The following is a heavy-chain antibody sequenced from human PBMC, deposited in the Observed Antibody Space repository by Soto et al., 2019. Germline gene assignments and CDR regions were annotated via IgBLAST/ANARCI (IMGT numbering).Heavy chain of an antibody. CDR2: IYWDDDK. CDR3: AHGYCSGGSRFPEVDDNWFDP. D-gene: IGHD2-15*01. V-gene: IGHV2-5*02. CDR1: GFSLSTSGVG. Sequence: QITLKESGPTLVKPTQTLTLTCTFSGFSLSTSGVGVGWIRQPPGKALEWLALIYWDDDKRYSPSLKSRLTITKDTSKNQVVLTMTNMDPVDTATYYCAHGYCSGGSRFPEVDDNWFDPWGQGTLVTVSS. J-gene: IGHJ5*02.